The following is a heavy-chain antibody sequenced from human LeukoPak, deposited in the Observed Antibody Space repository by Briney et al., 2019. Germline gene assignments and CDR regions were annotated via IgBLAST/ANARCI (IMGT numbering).Heavy chain of an antibody. V-gene: IGHV3-7*01. J-gene: IGHJ4*02. Sequence: GGSLRLSCAASGFTFSIYWMSWVRQAPGKGLGWVANIKQDGSDKYYVDSVKRRSTISKDNVNNSLYLQMHILKAEDTAVYYCARDNYHSSDYWGQGTLVTVSS. CDR2: IKQDGSDK. CDR3: ARDNYHSSDY. CDR1: GFTFSIYW. D-gene: IGHD3-22*01.